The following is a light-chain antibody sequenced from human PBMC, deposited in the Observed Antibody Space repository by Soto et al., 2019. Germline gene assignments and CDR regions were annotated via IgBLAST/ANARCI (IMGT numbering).Light chain of an antibody. V-gene: IGKV3-15*01. CDR2: GAY. J-gene: IGKJ1*01. CDR1: QSVSSY. Sequence: EVVMTQSPATLSVSPGERATLSCRASQSVSSYLAWYQQKPGQAPRLLMYGAYTRATGIQARFSGSGSGTEFTLTIRSLQSEDFAVYYCKQYNNWPRTFGQGTKVDIK. CDR3: KQYNNWPRT.